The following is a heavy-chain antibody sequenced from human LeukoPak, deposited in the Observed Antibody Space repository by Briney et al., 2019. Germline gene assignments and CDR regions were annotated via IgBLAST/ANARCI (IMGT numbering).Heavy chain of an antibody. J-gene: IGHJ4*02. CDR3: ARGARSSSWYVPYYFDY. CDR1: DYSISSGYY. D-gene: IGHD6-13*01. Sequence: SETLSLTCTVSDYSISSGYYWGWIRQPPGKGLEWIGSIYYSGSTYYNPSLKTRVTISKDTSKNQFSLKVSSVTAADTAVYYRARGARSSSWYVPYYFDYWGQGTLVTVSS. V-gene: IGHV4-38-2*02. CDR2: IYYSGST.